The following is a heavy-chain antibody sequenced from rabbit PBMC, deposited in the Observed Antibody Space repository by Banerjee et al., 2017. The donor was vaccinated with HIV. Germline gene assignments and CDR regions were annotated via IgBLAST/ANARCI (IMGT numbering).Heavy chain of an antibody. CDR1: GFDFGSGDH. D-gene: IGHD1-1*01. V-gene: IGHV1S45*01. J-gene: IGHJ4*01. CDR2: IYAGSRGRP. Sequence: QEQLVESGGGLVQPGASLTLTCKASGFDFGSGDHISWVRQAPGKGLEWIACIYAGSRGRPYYESWAKGRFTISKTSSTTVTLQLSSLTAADTATFFCARHLTGVIGWNFGWCGPGSLVTVS. CDR3: ARHLTGVIGWNFGW.